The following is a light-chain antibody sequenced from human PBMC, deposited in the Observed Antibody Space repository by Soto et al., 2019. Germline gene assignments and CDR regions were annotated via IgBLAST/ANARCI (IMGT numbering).Light chain of an antibody. CDR2: EDY. Sequence: NFMLTQPHSVSESPGKTVTISCTRSSGSITNNYVQWYQQRPGSAPTTVIYEDYQRPSGVPDRFSGSIDSSSNSASLTISGLRTDDEADYYCQSYDDNNQVFGGGTQLTVL. J-gene: IGLJ3*02. CDR1: SGSITNNY. CDR3: QSYDDNNQV. V-gene: IGLV6-57*04.